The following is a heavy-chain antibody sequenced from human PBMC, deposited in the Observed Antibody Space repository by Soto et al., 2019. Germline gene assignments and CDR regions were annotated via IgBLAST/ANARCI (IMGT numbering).Heavy chain of an antibody. V-gene: IGHV3-30-3*01. CDR1: GFTFSSYP. CDR3: ARVRGSSWYEGAFDI. Sequence: QVQLVESGGGVVQPGRSLRLSSAASGFTFSSYPMHWVRRAPGKGLEWVAFISYDESNKYYADSVKGRFTISRDNSKNTLYLQMNSLRAEDTAVYYCARVRGSSWYEGAFDIWGQGTMVTVSS. J-gene: IGHJ3*02. D-gene: IGHD6-13*01. CDR2: ISYDESNK.